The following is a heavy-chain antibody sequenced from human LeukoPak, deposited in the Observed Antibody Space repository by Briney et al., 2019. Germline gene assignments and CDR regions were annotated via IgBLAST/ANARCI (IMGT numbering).Heavy chain of an antibody. Sequence: PSETLSLTCAVYGGSLSDYYWTWIRQPPGKGLEWIGEINHSGSTNYNPSLKSRVTISVDTSKNQFSLKLNSVTAADTAVFYCARGARRAFRYFDYWGQGTLVTVSS. V-gene: IGHV4-34*01. CDR1: GGSLSDYY. CDR2: INHSGST. J-gene: IGHJ4*02. CDR3: ARGARRAFRYFDY.